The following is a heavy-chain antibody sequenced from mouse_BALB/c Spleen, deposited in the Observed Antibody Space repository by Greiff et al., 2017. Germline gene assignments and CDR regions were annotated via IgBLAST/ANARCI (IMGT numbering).Heavy chain of an antibody. CDR1: GYSITSDYA. CDR2: ISYSGST. V-gene: IGHV3-2*02. D-gene: IGHD1-1*01. J-gene: IGHJ3*01. Sequence: VQLKESGPGLVKPSQSLSLTCTVTGYSITSDYAWNWIRQFPGNKLEWMGYISYSGSTSYNPSLKSRISITRDTSKNQFFLQLNSVTTEDTATYYCARNYYGSSYHLAYWGQGTLVTVSA. CDR3: ARNYYGSSYHLAY.